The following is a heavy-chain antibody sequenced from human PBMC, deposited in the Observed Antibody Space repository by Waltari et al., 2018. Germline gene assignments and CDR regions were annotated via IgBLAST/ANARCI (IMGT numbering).Heavy chain of an antibody. J-gene: IGHJ4*02. D-gene: IGHD6-13*01. CDR1: GFTFSSYS. Sequence: EVQLVEAGGGLVKPGGSLRLSCAASGFTFSSYSMNWVRQAPGKGLEWVASISSSSSYIYYADSVKGRFTISRDNAKTSLYLQMNSLRAEDTAVYYCARDVMYSRRPRYFDYWGQGTLVTVSS. CDR3: ARDVMYSRRPRYFDY. V-gene: IGHV3-21*01. CDR2: ISSSSSYI.